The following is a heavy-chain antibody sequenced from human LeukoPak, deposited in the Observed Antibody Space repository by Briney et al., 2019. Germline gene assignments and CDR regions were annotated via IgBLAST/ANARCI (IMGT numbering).Heavy chain of an antibody. Sequence: SGPTLLNPTPTLTLTCTFSGFSLSTRGVGVGWIRQPPGKALDWLSLIYWDDDKRYSPSLKSRLTIAMDTSKNQVVLTMTNIDPVDTATYYCARRYCSGGSCYSEYDYFDYWGQGTLVTVSS. J-gene: IGHJ4*02. D-gene: IGHD2-15*01. CDR2: IYWDDDK. V-gene: IGHV2-5*02. CDR3: ARRYCSGGSCYSEYDYFDY. CDR1: GFSLSTRGVG.